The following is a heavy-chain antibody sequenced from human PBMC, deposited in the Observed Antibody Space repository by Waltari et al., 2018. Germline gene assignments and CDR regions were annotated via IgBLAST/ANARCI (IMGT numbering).Heavy chain of an antibody. D-gene: IGHD1-26*01. CDR1: GFTFSGYW. V-gene: IGHV3-7*01. J-gene: IGHJ4*02. CDR3: ARPLGELLYHPDY. Sequence: EVQLVESGGGLVQPGGSLRLSCAASGFTFSGYWMSGARQAPGKELGWMANKKERGSARRYVDAVNGRFTISRDKAKKSLYLEMNSLRAEETAVYFCARPLGELLYHPDYWGQGTLVTVSS. CDR2: KKERGSAR.